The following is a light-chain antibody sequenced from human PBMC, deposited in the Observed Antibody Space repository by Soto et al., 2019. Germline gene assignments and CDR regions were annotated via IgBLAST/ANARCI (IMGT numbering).Light chain of an antibody. CDR2: AAS. V-gene: IGKV1-27*01. J-gene: IGKJ4*01. Sequence: DIQMTQAPSSLSASVGDRGTITCRASQGISKDLAWYQQKPGKVPKLLIYAASTLQSGVTSRFSGSGSGTDFTLTISSLQPEDVATYYCQKHNSAPLTFGGGTNVEIK. CDR3: QKHNSAPLT. CDR1: QGISKD.